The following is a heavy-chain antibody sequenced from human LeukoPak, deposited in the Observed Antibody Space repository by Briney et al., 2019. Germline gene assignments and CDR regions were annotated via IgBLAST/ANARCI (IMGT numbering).Heavy chain of an antibody. D-gene: IGHD6-19*01. CDR1: GFTFSSYG. CDR3: ARAVADYFDY. Sequence: GGSLRLSCAASGFTFSSYGMHWVRQAPGKGLEWVAVISYDGSNKYYADSVKGRFTISRDNSKNTLYLQMNSLRAEDTAVYYCARAVADYFDYWGQGTLVTVS. V-gene: IGHV3-30*03. CDR2: ISYDGSNK. J-gene: IGHJ4*02.